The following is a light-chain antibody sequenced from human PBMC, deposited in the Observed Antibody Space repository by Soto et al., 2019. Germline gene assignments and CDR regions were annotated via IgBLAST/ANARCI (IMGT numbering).Light chain of an antibody. V-gene: IGKV3-20*01. Sequence: EIFLTQSPGTLSLSPWERATLSWRASQSVASSHLAWYRQKPGQTPRLLIYDASSRATGIPDRISGSGSGTDFTLTISRLEPEDFGVYYCQQYGSAPFTFGPGTKVDIK. CDR1: QSVASSH. CDR3: QQYGSAPFT. J-gene: IGKJ3*01. CDR2: DAS.